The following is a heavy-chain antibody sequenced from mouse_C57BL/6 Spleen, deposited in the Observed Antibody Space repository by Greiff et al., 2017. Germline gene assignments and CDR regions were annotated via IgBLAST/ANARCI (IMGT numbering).Heavy chain of an antibody. J-gene: IGHJ2*01. CDR1: GYTFTSYW. D-gene: IGHD2-3*01. CDR2: IDPSDSDT. Sequence: VQLQQPGAELVRPGSSVKLSCKASGYTFTSYWMHWVKQRPIQGLEWIGNIDPSDSDTHYNQKFKDKATLTVDKSSSTAYMQLSSLTSEDSAVYYCARWRDGYSFGCWGQGTTLTVSS. V-gene: IGHV1-52*01. CDR3: ARWRDGYSFGC.